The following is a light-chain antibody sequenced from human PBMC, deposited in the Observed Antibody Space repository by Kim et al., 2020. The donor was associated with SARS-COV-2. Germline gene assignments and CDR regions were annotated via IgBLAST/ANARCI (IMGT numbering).Light chain of an antibody. Sequence: GQRVTWSCSGSSPNIGSNYVYWYQQLPGTAPKLLIYRNTQRPSGVPDRFSGSKSGTSASLAISGLRSEDEADYYCATWDDSLSGQVFGGGTKLTVL. CDR3: ATWDDSLSGQV. V-gene: IGLV1-47*01. J-gene: IGLJ3*02. CDR1: SPNIGSNY. CDR2: RNT.